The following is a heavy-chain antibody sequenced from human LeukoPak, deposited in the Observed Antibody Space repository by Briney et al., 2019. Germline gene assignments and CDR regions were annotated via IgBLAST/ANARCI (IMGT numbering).Heavy chain of an antibody. Sequence: GESLKISCKASGYSFTSYFIGWVRQMPGKGLEWMGIIHPSDSDTRYSPSFEGQVTISADKSISTAYLQWSSLKASDTAMYYSARSVATMAPHYFDYWGQGTLVTVSS. CDR1: GYSFTSYF. J-gene: IGHJ4*02. D-gene: IGHD5-12*01. CDR2: IHPSDSDT. V-gene: IGHV5-51*01. CDR3: ARSVATMAPHYFDY.